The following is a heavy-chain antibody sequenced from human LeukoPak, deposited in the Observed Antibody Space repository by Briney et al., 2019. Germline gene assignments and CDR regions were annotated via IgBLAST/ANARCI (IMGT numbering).Heavy chain of an antibody. Sequence: KASETLSLTCTVSGGSITDRYWSWIRQPPGKGLELTGHTHSTGNTFYKPSLKSRITISLDTSRNQFSLRLSSVTAADTAVYYCARFSSGCSTASCYLDYWGQGTLVTVSS. V-gene: IGHV4-59*11. CDR2: THSTGNT. D-gene: IGHD2-2*01. CDR1: GGSITDRY. J-gene: IGHJ4*02. CDR3: ARFSSGCSTASCYLDY.